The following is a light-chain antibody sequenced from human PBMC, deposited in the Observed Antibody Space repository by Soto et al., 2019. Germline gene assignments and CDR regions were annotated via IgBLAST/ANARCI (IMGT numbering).Light chain of an antibody. CDR1: RSNIGSNL. V-gene: IGLV1-44*01. CDR3: AAWDDSLNGLV. Sequence: QSVLTQPPSASVTPGQRVTISCSGSRSNIGSNLVNWYQQLPGTAPKLLMYNNNQRPSGVPDRFSGSKSGTSASLAIRGLQSEDEADYHCAAWDDSLNGLVFGGGTKLTVL. CDR2: NNN. J-gene: IGLJ3*02.